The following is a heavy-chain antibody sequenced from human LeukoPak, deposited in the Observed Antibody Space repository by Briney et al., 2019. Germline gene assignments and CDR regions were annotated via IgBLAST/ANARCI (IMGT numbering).Heavy chain of an antibody. D-gene: IGHD6-19*01. CDR2: IYHSGST. CDR1: GGSISSSNW. Sequence: PSGTLSLTCAVSGGSISSSNWWSWVRQPPGKGLKWIGEIYHSGSTNYNPSLKSRVTISVDKSKNQFSLKLSSVTAADTAVYYCGSSGWRSNDAFDIWGQGTMVTVSS. CDR3: GSSGWRSNDAFDI. J-gene: IGHJ3*02. V-gene: IGHV4-4*02.